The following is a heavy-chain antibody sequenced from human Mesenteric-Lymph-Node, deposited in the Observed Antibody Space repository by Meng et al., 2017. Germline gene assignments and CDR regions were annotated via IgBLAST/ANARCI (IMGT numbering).Heavy chain of an antibody. CDR3: ARGVEWIQLWFRGSDYYYGMDV. CDR1: GFTFSSYW. V-gene: IGHV3-74*01. D-gene: IGHD5-18*01. J-gene: IGHJ6*02. Sequence: GGSLRLSCAASGFTFSSYWMHWVRQAPGKGLEWVSQINVDAGTITYADSVKGRFTISRDNAKNSLYLQMNSLRAEDTAVYYCARGVEWIQLWFRGSDYYYGMDVWGQGTTVTVSS. CDR2: INVDAGTI.